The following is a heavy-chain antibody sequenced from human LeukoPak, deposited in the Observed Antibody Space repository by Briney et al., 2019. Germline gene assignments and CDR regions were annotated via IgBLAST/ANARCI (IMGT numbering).Heavy chain of an antibody. CDR3: AKEVPPPMIVVVGPLFDY. J-gene: IGHJ4*02. CDR1: GFTVSSNY. CDR2: ISGSGGST. D-gene: IGHD3-22*01. V-gene: IGHV3-23*01. Sequence: TGGSLRLSCAASGFTVSSNYMSWVRQAPGKGLEWVSAISGSGGSTYYADSVKGRFTISRDNSKNTLYLQMNSLRAEDTAVYYCAKEVPPPMIVVVGPLFDYWGQGTLVTVSS.